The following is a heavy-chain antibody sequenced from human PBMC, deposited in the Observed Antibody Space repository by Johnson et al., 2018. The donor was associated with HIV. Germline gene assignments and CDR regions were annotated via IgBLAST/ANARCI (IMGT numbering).Heavy chain of an antibody. V-gene: IGHV3-30*04. CDR2: ISYDGSNK. Sequence: QVQLVESGGGVVQPGRSLRLSCAASGFTFSSYAMHWVRQAPGKGLEWVAVISYDGSNKYYADSVKGRFTISRDNSKNTLYLQMNSLRAEDTAVYYCARESPFDAFDIWGQGTMVTVSS. CDR3: ARESPFDAFDI. J-gene: IGHJ3*02. CDR1: GFTFSSYA.